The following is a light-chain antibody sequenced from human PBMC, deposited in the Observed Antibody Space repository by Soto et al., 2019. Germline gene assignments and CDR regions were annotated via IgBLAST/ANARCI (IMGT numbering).Light chain of an antibody. J-gene: IGLJ2*01. CDR2: GTS. CDR3: PSYDSSLSGNVV. CDR1: SSNIGAGYD. Sequence: QSVLTQPPSVSGAPGQRVTISCTGSSSNIGAGYDVHWYQQLPGTAPKLLIYGTSNRPSGVPDRFSGSKSGTSASLAITGLQAEDEADYYCPSYDSSLSGNVVFGGGTKLTVL. V-gene: IGLV1-40*01.